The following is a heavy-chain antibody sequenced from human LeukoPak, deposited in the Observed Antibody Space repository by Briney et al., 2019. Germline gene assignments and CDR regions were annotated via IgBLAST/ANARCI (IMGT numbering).Heavy chain of an antibody. CDR2: INPNSGGT. CDR1: GYTFTGYY. CDR3: ARIGAADTIYNNWFDP. V-gene: IGHV1-2*02. J-gene: IGHJ5*02. Sequence: ASVKVSCKASGYTFTGYYIHWVRQAPGQGLEWMGWINPNSGGTNYARKFQGRVTMTRDTSISTAYMELSRLRSDDTAVYYCARIGAADTIYNNWFDPWGQGTLVTVSS. D-gene: IGHD6-13*01.